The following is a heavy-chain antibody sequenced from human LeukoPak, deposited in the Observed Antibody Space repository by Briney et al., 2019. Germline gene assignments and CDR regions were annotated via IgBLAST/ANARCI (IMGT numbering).Heavy chain of an antibody. Sequence: GESLKISCKGSGYSFTSYWIGWVRQMPGKGLEWMGIIYPGDSDTRYSPSFQGQVTISADKSISTAYLRWSSLKASDTAMYYCARQVDTAMVTADYWGQGTLVTVSS. CDR2: IYPGDSDT. J-gene: IGHJ4*02. V-gene: IGHV5-51*01. D-gene: IGHD5-18*01. CDR1: GYSFTSYW. CDR3: ARQVDTAMVTADY.